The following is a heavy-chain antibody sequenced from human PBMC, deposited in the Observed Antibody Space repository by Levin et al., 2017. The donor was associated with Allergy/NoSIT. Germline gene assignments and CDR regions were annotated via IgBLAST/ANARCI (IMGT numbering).Heavy chain of an antibody. V-gene: IGHV4-61*02. CDR3: ARDSSLLTPYYYYYYYMDV. CDR2: IYTSGST. D-gene: IGHD2-21*02. J-gene: IGHJ6*03. CDR1: GGSISSGSYY. Sequence: PSETLSLTCTVSGGSISSGSYYWSWIRQPAGKGLEWIGRIYTSGSTNYNPSLKSRVTISVDTSKNQFSLKLSSVTAADTAVYYCARDSSLLTPYYYYYYYMDVWGKGTTVTVSS.